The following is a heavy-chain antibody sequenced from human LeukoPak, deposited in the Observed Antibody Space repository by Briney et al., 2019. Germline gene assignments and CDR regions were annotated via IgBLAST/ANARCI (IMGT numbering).Heavy chain of an antibody. CDR3: ARDAPRAIYCSGGSCYGMRFDP. J-gene: IGHJ5*02. Sequence: APVKVSCKASGYTFTSYGISWVRQAPGQGLEWMEWISAYNGNTNYAQKLQGRVTMTTDTSTSTAYMELRSLRSDDTAVYYCARDAPRAIYCSGGSCYGMRFDPWGQGTLVTVSS. V-gene: IGHV1-18*01. D-gene: IGHD2-15*01. CDR1: GYTFTSYG. CDR2: ISAYNGNT.